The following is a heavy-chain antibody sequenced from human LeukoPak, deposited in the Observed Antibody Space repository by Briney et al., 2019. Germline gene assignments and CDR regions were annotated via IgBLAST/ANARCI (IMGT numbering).Heavy chain of an antibody. V-gene: IGHV3-30*02. CDR3: AKGSPLGPLDY. J-gene: IGHJ4*02. CDR2: IWYDGSNK. CDR1: GFTFSSYG. D-gene: IGHD1-26*01. Sequence: GGSLRLSCAASGFTFSSYGMHWVRQAPGKGLEWVAVIWYDGSNKYYADSVKGRFTISRDNSKNTLYLQMNSLRAEDTAVYYCAKGSPLGPLDYWGQGTLVTVSS.